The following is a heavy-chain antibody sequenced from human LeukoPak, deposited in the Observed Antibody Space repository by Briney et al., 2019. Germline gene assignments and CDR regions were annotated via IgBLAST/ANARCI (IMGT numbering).Heavy chain of an antibody. CDR2: ISSDSSTI. Sequence: GGSLRLSCAASGFTFSTYSINWVRQAPGKGLEWVSYISSDSSTIYYADSLKGRFTISRDNAKNSLTLLMNSLRAEDTAVYYCARDLSSRGYTYGTPAFTFDIWGQGTMVTVSS. V-gene: IGHV3-48*01. J-gene: IGHJ3*02. D-gene: IGHD5-18*01. CDR3: ARDLSSRGYTYGTPAFTFDI. CDR1: GFTFSTYS.